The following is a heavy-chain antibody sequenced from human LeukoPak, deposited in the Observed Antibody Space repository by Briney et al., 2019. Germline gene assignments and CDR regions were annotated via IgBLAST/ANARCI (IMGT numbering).Heavy chain of an antibody. CDR1: GYTFTSYG. CDR3: ARGPKYCSSTSCLGYMDV. D-gene: IGHD2-2*01. Sequence: ASVKVSCKASGYTFTSYGISWVRQAPGQGLEWMGWISAYNGNTNYAQKLQGRVTMTTDTSTSTAYMELRSLRSDDTAVYYCARGPKYCSSTSCLGYMDVWGKGTTVTVSS. V-gene: IGHV1-18*01. J-gene: IGHJ6*03. CDR2: ISAYNGNT.